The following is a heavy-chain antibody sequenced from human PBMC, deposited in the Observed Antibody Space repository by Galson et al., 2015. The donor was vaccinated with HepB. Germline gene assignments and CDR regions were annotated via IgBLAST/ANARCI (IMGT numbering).Heavy chain of an antibody. J-gene: IGHJ5*02. CDR3: ARGPSSGGYVIWFDP. CDR1: GGTFSSYA. D-gene: IGHD5-12*01. Sequence: SCKASGGTFSSYAISWVRQAPGQGLEWMGGIIPIFGTVNYAQKFQGRVTITADKSTSTAYMELSSLRSEDTAVYYCARGPSSGGYVIWFDPWGQGTLVTVSS. CDR2: IIPIFGTV. V-gene: IGHV1-69*06.